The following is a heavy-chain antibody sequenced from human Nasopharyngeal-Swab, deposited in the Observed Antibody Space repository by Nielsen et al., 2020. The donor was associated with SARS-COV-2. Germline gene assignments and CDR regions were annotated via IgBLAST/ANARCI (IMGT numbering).Heavy chain of an antibody. J-gene: IGHJ4*02. D-gene: IGHD3-22*01. CDR1: GFSLSTSGMC. V-gene: IGHV2-70*11. CDR3: ARATYYYDSSGYSQGKVFDY. Sequence: SGPTLVKPTETLTLTCTFSGFSLSTSGMCASWIRQPPGKALEWLARIDWDDDKYYSTSLKTRLTISKDTSKNQVVLTMTNMDPVDTATYYCARATYYYDSSGYSQGKVFDYWGQGTLVTVSS. CDR2: IDWDDDK.